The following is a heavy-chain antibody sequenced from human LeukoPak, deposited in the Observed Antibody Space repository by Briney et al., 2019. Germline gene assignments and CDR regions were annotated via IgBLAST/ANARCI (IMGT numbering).Heavy chain of an antibody. J-gene: IGHJ4*02. CDR1: GFMFDDYA. V-gene: IGHV3-43D*03. Sequence: GGSLRLSCAASGFMFDDYAMHWVRQALGKGLEWISLITWDSGFTYYADSVRGRFTISRDNSKNSLYLQMNSLRAEDTALYYCAKDDASGSSLLQDWGQGTLVTVSS. CDR3: AKDDASGSSLLQD. D-gene: IGHD3-10*01. CDR2: ITWDSGFT.